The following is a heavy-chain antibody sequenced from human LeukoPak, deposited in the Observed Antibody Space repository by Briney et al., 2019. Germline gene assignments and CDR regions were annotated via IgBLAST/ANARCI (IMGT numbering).Heavy chain of an antibody. CDR1: GYTFTSYD. D-gene: IGHD6-13*01. CDR2: MNPNSGNT. V-gene: IGHV1-8*01. CDR3: ARLVLGQQNVFDI. Sequence: ASVKVSCKASGYTFTSYDINWVRQATGQGLEWVGWMNPNSGNTGYAQKFQGRVTMTRNTSISTVYMELSSLRSEDTAVYYCARLVLGQQNVFDIWGQGTMVTVSS. J-gene: IGHJ3*02.